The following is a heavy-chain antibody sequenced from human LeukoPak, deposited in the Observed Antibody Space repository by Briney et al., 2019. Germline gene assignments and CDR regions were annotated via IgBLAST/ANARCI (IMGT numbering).Heavy chain of an antibody. D-gene: IGHD5-24*01. CDR3: ARRRRDGYLYDY. Sequence: GASVKVSCKASGGTFSSYAIGWVRQAPGQGLEWMGGIIPIFGTANYAQKFQGRVTITTDESTSTAYMELSSPRSEDTAVYYCARRRRDGYLYDYWGQGTLVTVSS. V-gene: IGHV1-69*05. J-gene: IGHJ4*02. CDR2: IIPIFGTA. CDR1: GGTFSSYA.